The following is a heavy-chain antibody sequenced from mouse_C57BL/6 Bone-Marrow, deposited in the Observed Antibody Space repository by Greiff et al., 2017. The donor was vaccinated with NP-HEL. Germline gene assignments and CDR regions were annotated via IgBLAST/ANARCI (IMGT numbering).Heavy chain of an antibody. Sequence: EVHLVESGGGLVKPGGSLKLSCAASGFTFSDYGMHWVRQAPEKGLEWVAYISSGSSTIYYADTVKGRFTISRDNAKNTLFPQMTSLRSEDTAMYYCSLGRGNYFDYWGQGTTLTVSS. CDR3: SLGRGNYFDY. CDR2: ISSGSSTI. D-gene: IGHD4-1*01. CDR1: GFTFSDYG. V-gene: IGHV5-17*01. J-gene: IGHJ2*01.